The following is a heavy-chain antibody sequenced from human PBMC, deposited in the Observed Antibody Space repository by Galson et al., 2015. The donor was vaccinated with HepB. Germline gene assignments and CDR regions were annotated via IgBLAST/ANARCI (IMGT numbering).Heavy chain of an antibody. Sequence: SVKVSCKASGCTFTNYAMSWVRQAPGQGLEWMGWINTNTGKPTYAQGFTGRFVFSLDTSVTTANLQISSLKAEDTAVYYCARDIGLAAAGMNYYYGMDVWGQGTTVTVSS. J-gene: IGHJ6*02. CDR3: ARDIGLAAAGMNYYYGMDV. V-gene: IGHV7-4-1*02. D-gene: IGHD6-13*01. CDR2: INTNTGKP. CDR1: GCTFTNYA.